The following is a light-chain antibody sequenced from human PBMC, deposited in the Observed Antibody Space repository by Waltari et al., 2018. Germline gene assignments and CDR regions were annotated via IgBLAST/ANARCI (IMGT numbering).Light chain of an antibody. CDR2: DAS. CDR3: QHNYNIPPT. CDR1: QSVSSY. Sequence: EIVLTQSPATLSLSPGERATLSCRASQSVSSYLAWYQQKPGQAPRLLIYDASNRATGIPARFSGSGSGTDFTLTISSLQPEDFATYFCQHNYNIPPTFGQGTRVEIK. J-gene: IGKJ1*01. V-gene: IGKV3-11*01.